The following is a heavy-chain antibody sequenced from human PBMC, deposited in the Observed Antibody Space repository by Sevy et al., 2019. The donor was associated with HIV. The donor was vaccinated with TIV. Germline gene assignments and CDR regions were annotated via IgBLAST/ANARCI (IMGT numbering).Heavy chain of an antibody. CDR2: ISPSAKTT. CDR3: AGGKYWFDR. V-gene: IGHV3-11*04. Sequence: GGSLRLSCAASGFTFSDHYWGWIRQAPGKGLEWVSHISPSAKTTYYADSVEGRFTISRDNAKKSLYLQMNSLRAEDTAVYYCAGGKYWFDRWGQGTLVTVSS. CDR1: GFTFSDHY. J-gene: IGHJ5*02.